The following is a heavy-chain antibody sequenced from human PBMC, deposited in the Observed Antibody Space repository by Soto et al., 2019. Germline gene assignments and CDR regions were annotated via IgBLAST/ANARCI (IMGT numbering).Heavy chain of an antibody. J-gene: IGHJ4*02. D-gene: IGHD1-1*01. CDR1: GGSIRSGGYY. CDR2: IYYSGST. CDR3: ARWPQLEPRFDY. V-gene: IGHV4-31*03. Sequence: QVQLQESGPGLVKPSQTLSRTCTVSGGSIRSGGYYWRWIRQHPGKGMEWIGYIYYSGSTYYNPSLKSRVTISVDTSKNQFSLKLSSVTAADTAVYYCARWPQLEPRFDYWGQGTLVTVSS.